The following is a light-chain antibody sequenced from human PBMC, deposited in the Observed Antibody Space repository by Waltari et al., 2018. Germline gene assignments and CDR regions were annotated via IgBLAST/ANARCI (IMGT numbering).Light chain of an antibody. CDR2: AVS. CDR1: SSDVGYYKR. J-gene: IGLJ2*01. Sequence: QSALTQPASVSGSPGQSLTISCTGTSSDVGYYKRVSWYQQHPGKAPKLMIYAVSKRPSGVSDRFSGSKSGDMASLTISGLQPEDEAEYFCSSYAGSSKGVFGGGTKVTVL. CDR3: SSYAGSSKGV. V-gene: IGLV2-23*02.